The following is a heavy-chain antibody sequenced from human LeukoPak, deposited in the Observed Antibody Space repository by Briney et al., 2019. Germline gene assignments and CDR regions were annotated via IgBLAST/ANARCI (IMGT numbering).Heavy chain of an antibody. V-gene: IGHV1-3*01. D-gene: IGHD5-12*01. CDR3: ARDLSGYDFFDY. CDR1: GYTFTSYA. CDR2: INAGNGNT. Sequence: ASVKVSCKASGYTFTSYAMHWVRQAPGQRLEWMGWINAGNGNTKYSQKFQGRVTITRDTSASTAYMELSSLRSEDTAVYYCARDLSGYDFFDYWGQGTLVTVSS. J-gene: IGHJ4*02.